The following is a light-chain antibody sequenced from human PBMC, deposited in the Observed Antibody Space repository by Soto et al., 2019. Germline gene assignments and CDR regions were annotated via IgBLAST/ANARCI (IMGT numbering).Light chain of an antibody. Sequence: DVVMTQSPLSLPVTLGQPASISCRSSQSLVYSDGDTYLNWFQQRPGQSPRRLIYKVCNRDSKVPDRFSGSVSGTDFTLKISRVEAEDVGVYYCMQGTHWPRTFGQGTKVEIK. CDR2: KVC. CDR1: QSLVYSDGDTY. J-gene: IGKJ1*01. V-gene: IGKV2-30*01. CDR3: MQGTHWPRT.